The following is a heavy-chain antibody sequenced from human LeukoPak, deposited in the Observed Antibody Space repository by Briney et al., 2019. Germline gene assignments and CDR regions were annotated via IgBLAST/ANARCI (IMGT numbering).Heavy chain of an antibody. V-gene: IGHV3-21*01. D-gene: IGHD2-8*01. CDR3: AGRDCTNGLCQFDY. J-gene: IGHJ4*02. CDR1: GFTFTTYS. CDR2: ISTTGDII. Sequence: PGGSLRLSCVASGFTFTTYSMNWVRLAPGKGLEWVSSISTTGDIIHYADSVKGRFTISRDNAKNSLHLQMNSLRAEDTAIYYCAGRDCTNGLCQFDYWGQGTLVTVSA.